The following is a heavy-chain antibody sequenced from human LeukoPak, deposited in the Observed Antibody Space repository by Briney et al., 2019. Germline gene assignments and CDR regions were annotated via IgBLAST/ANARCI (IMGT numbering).Heavy chain of an antibody. CDR1: GGSISSGSYY. CDR3: ARDDYSNWFDP. V-gene: IGHV4-61*02. J-gene: IGHJ5*02. CDR2: IYTSGST. Sequence: SQTLSLTXTVSGGSISSGSYYWSWIRQPAGKGLEWIGRIYTSGSTNYNPSLKSRVTISVDTSKNQFSLKLSSVTAADTAVYYCARDDYSNWFDPWGQGTLVTVSS. D-gene: IGHD4-11*01.